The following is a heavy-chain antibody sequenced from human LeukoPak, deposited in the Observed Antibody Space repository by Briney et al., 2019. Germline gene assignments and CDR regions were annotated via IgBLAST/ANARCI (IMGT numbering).Heavy chain of an antibody. Sequence: SETLSLTCTVSGGSISSGGYYWSWIRQHPGKGLEWIGYIYYSGSTYYNPSLKSRVTISVDTSKNQFSLKLSSVTAADTAVYYCARASTVTTPYYYYYYGMDVWGQGTTVTVSS. CDR3: ARASTVTTPYYYYYYGMDV. V-gene: IGHV4-31*03. D-gene: IGHD4-17*01. J-gene: IGHJ6*02. CDR2: IYYSGST. CDR1: GGSISSGGYY.